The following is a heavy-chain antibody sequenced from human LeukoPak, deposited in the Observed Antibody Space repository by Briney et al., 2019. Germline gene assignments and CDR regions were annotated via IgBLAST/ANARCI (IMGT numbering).Heavy chain of an antibody. J-gene: IGHJ4*02. CDR1: GFTFDDYA. CDR3: AKDKGYDSSGYLDR. Sequence: PGRSLRLSCAASGFTFDDYAMHWVRQAPGKGLEWVSGSSWNSGSIGYADSVKGRFTISRDNAKNSLYLQMNSLRAEDTALYYCAKDKGYDSSGYLDRWGQGTLVTVSS. V-gene: IGHV3-9*01. CDR2: SSWNSGSI. D-gene: IGHD3-22*01.